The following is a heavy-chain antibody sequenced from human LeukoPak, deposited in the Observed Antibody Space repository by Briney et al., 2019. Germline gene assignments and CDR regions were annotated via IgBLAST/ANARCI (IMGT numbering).Heavy chain of an antibody. Sequence: GGSLRLSCAASGFTFNNYAMSWVRQAPAKGLEWVSTISGSGGSTYYADSVKGRFTISRDNSRTTLYLQMNSLRAEDTAVYYDAKDRAAPATPYNWFDPWGQGTLVTVS. D-gene: IGHD6-13*01. CDR2: ISGSGGST. J-gene: IGHJ5*02. CDR3: AKDRAAPATPYNWFDP. CDR1: GFTFNNYA. V-gene: IGHV3-23*01.